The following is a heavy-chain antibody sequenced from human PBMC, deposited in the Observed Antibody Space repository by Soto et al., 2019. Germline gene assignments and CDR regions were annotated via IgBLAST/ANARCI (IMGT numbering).Heavy chain of an antibody. J-gene: IGHJ6*02. CDR1: GYTFTSYG. CDR3: AIEVDYGGNSVGMDV. CDR2: ISAYNGNT. V-gene: IGHV1-18*01. Sequence: QVQLVQSGAEVKKPGASVKVSCKASGYTFTSYGISWVRQAPGQGLEWMGWISAYNGNTNYAQKLQGRVTMTTDTSTSTAYMELRSLRPDDTAVYYCAIEVDYGGNSVGMDVWGQGTTVTVSS. D-gene: IGHD4-17*01.